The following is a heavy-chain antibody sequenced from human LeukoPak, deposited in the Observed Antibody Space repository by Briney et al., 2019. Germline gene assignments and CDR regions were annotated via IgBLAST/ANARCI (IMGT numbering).Heavy chain of an antibody. V-gene: IGHV3-23*01. CDR3: AKGRSGWDTFDY. CDR1: GFTFSSYA. Sequence: GGSLRLSCAASGFTFSSYAMSWVRQAPGKGLEWVAAISGSGGSTYYADSVKGRFTISRDNSKNTLYLQMNSLRAEDTAVYYCAKGRSGWDTFDYWGQGTLVTVSS. CDR2: ISGSGGST. D-gene: IGHD6-19*01. J-gene: IGHJ4*02.